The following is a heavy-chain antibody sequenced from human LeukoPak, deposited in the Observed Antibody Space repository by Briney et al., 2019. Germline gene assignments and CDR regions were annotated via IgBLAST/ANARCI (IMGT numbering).Heavy chain of an antibody. J-gene: IGHJ5*02. CDR3: ARASPYYDFWSGYYSPQVPNNWFDP. CDR1: GFTFSSYW. CDR2: IKQDGSEK. V-gene: IGHV3-7*03. Sequence: SGGSLRLSCAASGFTFSSYWMSWVRQAPGKGLEWVANIKQDGSEKYYVDSVKGRFTISRDNAKNSLYLQMNSLRAEDTAVYYCARASPYYDFWSGYYSPQVPNNWFDPWGQGTLVTVSS. D-gene: IGHD3-3*01.